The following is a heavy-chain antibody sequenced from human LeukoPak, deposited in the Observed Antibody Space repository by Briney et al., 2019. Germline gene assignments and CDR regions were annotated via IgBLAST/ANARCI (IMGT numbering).Heavy chain of an antibody. CDR2: IYYSGST. J-gene: IGHJ5*02. D-gene: IGHD3-3*01. CDR3: ARVKQSDFWSGFWFDP. Sequence: SETLSLTCTVSGGSLSSYYWSWIRQPPGKGLEWVGDIYYSGSTNYNPSLKSRVTISVDTSKNQFSLKLSSVTAADTAVYYCARVKQSDFWSGFWFDPWGQGTLVTVSS. V-gene: IGHV4-59*01. CDR1: GGSLSSYY.